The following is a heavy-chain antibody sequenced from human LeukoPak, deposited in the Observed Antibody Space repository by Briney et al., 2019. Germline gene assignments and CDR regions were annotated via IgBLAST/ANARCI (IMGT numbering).Heavy chain of an antibody. J-gene: IGHJ4*02. Sequence: SETLSLTCAVYGGTFSGDYWSWIRQPPGKGLEWIGEINHRGSTNYNPSLKSRVTISVDTSKNQFSLKLSSVTAADTAVYYCAASARPMYYFHSWGQGTLVTVSS. CDR2: INHRGST. D-gene: IGHD6-6*01. CDR3: AASARPMYYFHS. CDR1: GGTFSGDY. V-gene: IGHV4-34*08.